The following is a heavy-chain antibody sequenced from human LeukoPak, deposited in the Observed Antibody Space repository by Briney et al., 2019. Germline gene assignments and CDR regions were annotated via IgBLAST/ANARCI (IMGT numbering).Heavy chain of an antibody. J-gene: IGHJ4*02. CDR3: ARSRASVGTSTYSDY. D-gene: IGHD1-26*01. CDR1: GYTFTDYY. Sequence: ASVKVSCKASGYTFTDYYMHWVRQAPGQGREGMGWINPNSGGTNYAQKFQGRVTMTRDTSISTAYMELSRLRSDDTAVYYCARSRASVGTSTYSDYWGQGTLVTVSS. CDR2: INPNSGGT. V-gene: IGHV1-2*02.